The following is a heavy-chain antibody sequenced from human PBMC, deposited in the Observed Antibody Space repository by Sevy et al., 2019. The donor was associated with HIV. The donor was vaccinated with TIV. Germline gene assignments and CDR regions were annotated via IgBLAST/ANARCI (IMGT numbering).Heavy chain of an antibody. CDR2: ISSSGISI. CDR3: ARVKNEYGDYGTLDY. V-gene: IGHV3-48*03. Sequence: GGSLRLSCAASGFTFSTYEMYWVRQAPGKGLEWVSYISSSGISIYYVHSVKGRFTISRDNAKNSLYLQMNSLRAEDTAVYYCARVKNEYGDYGTLDYWGQGTLVTVSS. J-gene: IGHJ4*02. D-gene: IGHD4-17*01. CDR1: GFTFSTYE.